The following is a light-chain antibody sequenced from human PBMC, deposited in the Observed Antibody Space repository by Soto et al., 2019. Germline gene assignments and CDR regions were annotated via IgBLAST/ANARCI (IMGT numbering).Light chain of an antibody. CDR1: QDISNY. CDR3: QKYNSAPRT. CDR2: SAS. Sequence: DIQMTQSPSSLSASVGDRVTITCRASQDISNYLAWYQQKPGKVPKVLISSASTLQSGVPSRFSGSGSGTDFTLTITSLQPEDVATYYCQKYNSAPRTFGQGTKVEIK. J-gene: IGKJ1*01. V-gene: IGKV1-27*01.